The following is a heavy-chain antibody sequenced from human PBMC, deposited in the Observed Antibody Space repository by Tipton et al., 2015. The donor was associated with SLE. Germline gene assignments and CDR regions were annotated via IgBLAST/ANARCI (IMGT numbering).Heavy chain of an antibody. J-gene: IGHJ5*02. CDR3: VRENGPNARHDNWFDP. CDR1: GFTFSSYS. V-gene: IGHV3-21*01. Sequence: SLRLSCAASGFTFSSYSMNWVRQAPGKGLEWVSSISSGSSYKYYADSVKGRFTISRDNAKNTLYLEVNSLRAEDTAVYYCVRENGPNARHDNWFDPRGQGTLVTASS. D-gene: IGHD2-8*01. CDR2: ISSGSSYK.